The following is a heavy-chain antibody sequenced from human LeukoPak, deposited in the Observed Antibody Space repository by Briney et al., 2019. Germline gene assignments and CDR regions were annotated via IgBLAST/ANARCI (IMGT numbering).Heavy chain of an antibody. J-gene: IGHJ6*02. D-gene: IGHD2-2*01. CDR1: GGSFSGYY. CDR2: INHSGST. V-gene: IGHV4-34*01. Sequence: PSETLSLTCAVYGGSFSGYYWSWIRQPPGKGLEWIGEINHSGSTNYNPSLKSRVTISVDTSKNQFSLQLNSVTPEDTAVYYCARVSRGSAAAIGRTYYYYYGMDVWGQGTTVTVSS. CDR3: ARVSRGSAAAIGRTYYYYYGMDV.